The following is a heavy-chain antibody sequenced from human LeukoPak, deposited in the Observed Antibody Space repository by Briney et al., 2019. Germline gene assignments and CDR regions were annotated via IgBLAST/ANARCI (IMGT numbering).Heavy chain of an antibody. CDR1: GFTFSSYS. CDR2: ISSSSSYI. J-gene: IGHJ6*02. V-gene: IGHV3-21*01. D-gene: IGHD3-10*01. Sequence: GGSLRLSCAASGFTFSSYSKNWVRQAPGKGLEWVSPISSSSSYIYYAGSVKGRFTISRDNAKNSLYLQMNSLRAEDTAVYYCARDATMVRGVLLDPFGYGMDVRGQGTTVTVSS. CDR3: ARDATMVRGVLLDPFGYGMDV.